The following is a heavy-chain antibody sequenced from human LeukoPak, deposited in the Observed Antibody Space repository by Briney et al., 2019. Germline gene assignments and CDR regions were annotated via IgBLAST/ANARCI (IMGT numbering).Heavy chain of an antibody. J-gene: IGHJ4*02. CDR3: ARSVYSRGSYRYYFDY. CDR1: GYSISSGYY. Sequence: PSETLSLTCAVSGYSISSGYYWGWIRQPPGKGLEWIGSIYHSGSTYYNPSLKSRVTISVDTSKNQFSLKLSSVTPADTAVYYCARSVYSRGSYRYYFDYWGQGTLVTVSS. D-gene: IGHD1-26*01. V-gene: IGHV4-38-2*01. CDR2: IYHSGST.